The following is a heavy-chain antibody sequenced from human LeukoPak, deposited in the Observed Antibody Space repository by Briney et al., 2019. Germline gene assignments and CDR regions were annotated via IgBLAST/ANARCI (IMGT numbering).Heavy chain of an antibody. CDR2: IRIVSSYI. CDR1: GFTFSTYA. J-gene: IGHJ4*02. D-gene: IGHD6-13*01. Sequence: GGSLRLSCAVSGFTFSTYAMSWVRQAPGKGLEWVPSIRIVSSYIYYADSVKGRFTISRDNAKNSLYLQMNSLRAEDTAVYYCARPGKEGSSWFPLYYFDYWGQGTLVTVSS. V-gene: IGHV3-21*01. CDR3: ARPGKEGSSWFPLYYFDY.